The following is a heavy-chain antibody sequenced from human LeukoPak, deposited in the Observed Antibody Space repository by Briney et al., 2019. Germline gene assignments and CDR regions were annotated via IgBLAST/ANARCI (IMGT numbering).Heavy chain of an antibody. V-gene: IGHV3-43*01. CDR1: RFTFDDYT. D-gene: IGHD3-10*01. CDR3: AKAFDGSGDY. J-gene: IGHJ4*02. CDR2: ISWDGGST. Sequence: GGSLRLSCAASRFTFDDYTMHWVRQAPGKGLEWVSLISWDGGSTYYADSVKGRFTISRDNSKNSLYLQMNSLRTEDTALYYCAKAFDGSGDYWGQGTLVTVSS.